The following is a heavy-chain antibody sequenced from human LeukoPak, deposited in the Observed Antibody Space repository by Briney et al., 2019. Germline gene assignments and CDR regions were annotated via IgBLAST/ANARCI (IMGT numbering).Heavy chain of an antibody. CDR2: IIPIFGTA. J-gene: IGHJ3*02. CDR1: GGTFIIYA. D-gene: IGHD6-25*01. Sequence: GSSVKVSFKASGGTFIIYAISWVRQAPGQGLEWMGGIIPIFGTANYAQKFQGRVTITADESTSTAYMELSSLRSEDTAVYYCARSGGPRDAFDIWGQGTMVTVSS. CDR3: ARSGGPRDAFDI. V-gene: IGHV1-69*01.